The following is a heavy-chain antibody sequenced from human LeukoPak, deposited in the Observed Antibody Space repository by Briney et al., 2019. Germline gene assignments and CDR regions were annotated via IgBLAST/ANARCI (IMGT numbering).Heavy chain of an antibody. J-gene: IGHJ4*02. CDR2: IYYSGST. Sequence: PSETLSLTCTVSGGSISSGGYYWSWIRQHPGKGLEWIGYIYYSGSTYYNPSLKSRVTISVDTSKNQFSLKLSSVTAADTAVYYCARGRPVLTGPPHYFDYWGQGTLVTVSS. D-gene: IGHD3-9*01. V-gene: IGHV4-31*03. CDR1: GGSISSGGYY. CDR3: ARGRPVLTGPPHYFDY.